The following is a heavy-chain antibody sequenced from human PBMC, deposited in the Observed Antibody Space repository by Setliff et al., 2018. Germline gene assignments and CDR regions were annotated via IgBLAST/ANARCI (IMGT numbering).Heavy chain of an antibody. V-gene: IGHV4-34*01. D-gene: IGHD3-3*01. CDR3: ARERQGGFLEWSPFDS. J-gene: IGHJ4*02. Sequence: SETLSLTCTVYGASFSDYYWGWIRQPPGKGLEWIAETNHSGSTNYNPSLKSRVTISVDKSNNQFSLNLKSMTAADTALYFCARERQGGFLEWSPFDSWGQGILVTVSS. CDR2: TNHSGST. CDR1: GASFSDYY.